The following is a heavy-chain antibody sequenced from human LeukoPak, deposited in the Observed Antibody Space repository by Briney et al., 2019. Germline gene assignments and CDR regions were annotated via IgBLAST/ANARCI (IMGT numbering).Heavy chain of an antibody. CDR1: GYTFTSYY. Sequence: ASVKVSCKAPGYTFTSYYMHWVRQAPGQGLEWMGIINPSGGSTSYAQKFQGRVTMTRDTSTSTVYMELSSLRSEDTAVYYCARDQRISSWYEGSVFWGQGTLVTVSS. V-gene: IGHV1-46*01. D-gene: IGHD6-13*01. CDR2: INPSGGST. J-gene: IGHJ4*02. CDR3: ARDQRISSWYEGSVF.